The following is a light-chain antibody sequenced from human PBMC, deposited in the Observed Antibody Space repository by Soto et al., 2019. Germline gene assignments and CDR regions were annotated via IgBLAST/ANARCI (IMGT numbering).Light chain of an antibody. V-gene: IGKV1-5*03. CDR3: QQYENLPT. CDR2: KAS. CDR1: QTISSW. Sequence: DIQMTQSPSTLSGSVGDRVTITCRASQTISSWLAWYQQKPGKAPKLLIYKASTLKSGVPSRFSGSGSGTEFTLTISSLQPEDIATYYCQQYENLPTFGQGTRLKTK. J-gene: IGKJ5*01.